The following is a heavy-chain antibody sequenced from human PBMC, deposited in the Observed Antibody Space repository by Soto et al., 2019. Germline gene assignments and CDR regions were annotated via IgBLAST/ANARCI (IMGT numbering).Heavy chain of an antibody. J-gene: IGHJ5*02. CDR2: MNPNSGNT. CDR3: ARGIKYVDYSRWFDP. D-gene: IGHD4-17*01. Sequence: QVQLVQSGAEVKKPGASVKVSCKASGYTFTSYDINWVRQATGQGFEYLGWMNPNSGNTGYVKKFQGRVTITRDTSMNTAYLKLSSLRSEDTAVYYCARGIKYVDYSRWFDPWGPGTLVTVSS. CDR1: GYTFTSYD. V-gene: IGHV1-8*01.